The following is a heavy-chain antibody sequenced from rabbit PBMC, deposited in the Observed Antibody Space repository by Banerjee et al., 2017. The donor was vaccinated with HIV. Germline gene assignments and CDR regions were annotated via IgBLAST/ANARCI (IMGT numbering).Heavy chain of an antibody. Sequence: EESGGDLVKPEGSLTLTCTASGFSFSSTYWICWVRQAPGKGLEWIACIYASSSGSAYYASWAKGRFTISKTSSTTVTLQMTSLTAADTATYFCARYGDDGAYRLWGQGTLVTVS. D-gene: IGHD2-1*01. CDR2: IYASSSGSA. CDR3: ARYGDDGAYRL. J-gene: IGHJ3*01. CDR1: GFSFSSTYW. V-gene: IGHV1S45*01.